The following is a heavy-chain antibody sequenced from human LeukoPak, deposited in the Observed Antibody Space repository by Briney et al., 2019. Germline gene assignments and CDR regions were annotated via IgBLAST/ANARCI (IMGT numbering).Heavy chain of an antibody. J-gene: IGHJ6*03. CDR3: AKVKFYSNYDYYYYYMDV. Sequence: GGSLRLSCAASGFTFSSYAMSWVRQAPGKGLEWVSAISGSGGSTYYADSVKGRFTISRDNSKNTLYLQMNSLRAEDTAVYYCAKVKFYSNYDYYYYYMDVWGKGTTVTVSS. D-gene: IGHD4-11*01. CDR2: ISGSGGST. V-gene: IGHV3-23*01. CDR1: GFTFSSYA.